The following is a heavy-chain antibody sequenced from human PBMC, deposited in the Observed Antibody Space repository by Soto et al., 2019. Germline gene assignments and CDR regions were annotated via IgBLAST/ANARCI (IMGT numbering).Heavy chain of an antibody. Sequence: QLQLQESGPGLVKPSETLSLTCTVSGGSISSSSYYWGWIRQPPGKGLEWIGSIYYSGSTYYNPSLKSRVTISVDTSKNQFSLKLSSVTAADTAVYYCARHPVAGYFDLWGRGTLVTVSS. CDR1: GGSISSSSYY. V-gene: IGHV4-39*01. J-gene: IGHJ2*01. CDR3: ARHPVAGYFDL. CDR2: IYYSGST. D-gene: IGHD6-19*01.